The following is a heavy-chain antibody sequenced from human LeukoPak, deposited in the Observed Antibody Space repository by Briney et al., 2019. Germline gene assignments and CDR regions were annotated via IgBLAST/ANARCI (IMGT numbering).Heavy chain of an antibody. CDR3: ARLLRGSGSFLDY. CDR1: GGSISSYY. D-gene: IGHD3-10*01. Sequence: SETLSLTCTVSGGSISSYYWSWIWQPPGKGLEWIGYIYYSGSTNYNPSLKSRVTISVDTSKNQFSLKLSSVTAADTAVYYCARLLRGSGSFLDYWGQGTLVTVSS. CDR2: IYYSGST. V-gene: IGHV4-59*08. J-gene: IGHJ4*02.